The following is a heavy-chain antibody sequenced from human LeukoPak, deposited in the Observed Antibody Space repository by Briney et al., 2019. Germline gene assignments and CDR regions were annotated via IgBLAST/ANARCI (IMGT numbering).Heavy chain of an antibody. Sequence: GESLKISCKGSGYSFTSYWIGWVRQMPGKGLEWMGIIYPGDSDTRYSPSFQGQVTISADKSISTAYLQWSSLKASDTAMYYCASRGYSSGSDLEYYFDCWGQGTLVTVSS. J-gene: IGHJ4*02. CDR2: IYPGDSDT. D-gene: IGHD6-19*01. CDR1: GYSFTSYW. V-gene: IGHV5-51*01. CDR3: ASRGYSSGSDLEYYFDC.